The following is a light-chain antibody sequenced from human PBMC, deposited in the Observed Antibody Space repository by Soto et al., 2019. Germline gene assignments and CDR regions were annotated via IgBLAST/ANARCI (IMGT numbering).Light chain of an antibody. CDR3: QQYGSARWT. CDR1: QSVSSSY. J-gene: IGKJ1*01. V-gene: IGKV3-20*01. Sequence: EIVLTQSPGTLSLSPGERATLSCRASQSVSSSYLAWYQQNRGQAPRLLIYGASSRAPGIPDRFGGSGSGTDFTLTISRLEPEDVAVYYCQQYGSARWTFGKGTKLEIK. CDR2: GAS.